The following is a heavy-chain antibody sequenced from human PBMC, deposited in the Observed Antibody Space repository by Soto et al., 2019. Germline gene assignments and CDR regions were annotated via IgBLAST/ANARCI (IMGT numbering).Heavy chain of an antibody. D-gene: IGHD3-10*01. CDR2: ISYSGTT. V-gene: IGHV4-59*01. CDR1: GDSMRSYF. Sequence: PSETLSLTCTVSGDSMRSYFWSWIRQPPGKGLEWIGYISYSGTTRYNPSLRSRVTMSLDTSKNRFSLMLRSVTAADTAVYFCARSSLLWLGIQLGWFDPWGQGILVTVSS. J-gene: IGHJ5*02. CDR3: ARSSLLWLGIQLGWFDP.